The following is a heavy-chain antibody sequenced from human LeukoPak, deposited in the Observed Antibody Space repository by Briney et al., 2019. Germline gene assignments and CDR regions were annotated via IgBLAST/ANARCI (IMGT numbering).Heavy chain of an antibody. V-gene: IGHV4-59*12. CDR1: GGSISSYY. Sequence: SETLSLTCTVSGGSISSYYWSWIRQPPGKGLEWIGYIYYSGTTNYNPSLKSRVTISVDTSKNQFSLKLSSVTAADTAVYYCASFMTNRDWFDPWGQGTLVTVSS. CDR3: ASFMTNRDWFDP. J-gene: IGHJ5*02. CDR2: IYYSGTT.